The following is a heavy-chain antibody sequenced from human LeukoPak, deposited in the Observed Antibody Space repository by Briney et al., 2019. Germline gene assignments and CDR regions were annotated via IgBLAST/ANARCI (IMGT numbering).Heavy chain of an antibody. J-gene: IGHJ4*02. CDR2: ISYDGSDK. D-gene: IGHD3-3*01. CDR1: GFTFSLYT. CDR3: ARDGFFDFWGGFYHPY. V-gene: IGHV3-30*04. Sequence: PGGSLRLSCAASGFTFSLYTMHWVRQAPGKGLEWVAVISYDGSDKYYADSVKGRFTISRDNSKNTLFLQMNSLRAEDTAVYFCARDGFFDFWGGFYHPYWGQGTLVTVSS.